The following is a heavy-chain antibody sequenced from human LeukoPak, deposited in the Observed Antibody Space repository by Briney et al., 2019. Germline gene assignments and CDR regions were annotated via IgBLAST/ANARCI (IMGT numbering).Heavy chain of an antibody. V-gene: IGHV3-30*18. D-gene: IGHD2-15*01. CDR2: ISYGGSNK. Sequence: GGSLRLSCAASGSTFSSYGMHWVRQAPGKGLEWVAVISYGGSNKYYADSVKGRFTISRDNSKNTLYLQMNSLRAEDTAVYYCAKDFSPCSGGSCYYYWGQGTLVTVSS. CDR1: GSTFSSYG. J-gene: IGHJ4*02. CDR3: AKDFSPCSGGSCYYY.